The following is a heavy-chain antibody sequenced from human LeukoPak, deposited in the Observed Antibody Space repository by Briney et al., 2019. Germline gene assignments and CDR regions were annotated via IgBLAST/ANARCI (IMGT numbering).Heavy chain of an antibody. CDR1: GFTFSTYA. CDR3: ARDIQGSWSHFFDY. CDR2: ISYDGSSK. D-gene: IGHD6-13*01. J-gene: IGHJ4*02. V-gene: IGHV3-30-3*01. Sequence: GGSLRLSCAASGFTFSTYAMHWVRQAPGKGLEWVAAISYDGSSKYYADSVKGRFTISRDNSKNTLYLQMNSLRREDTAVYYCARDIQGSWSHFFDYWGQGTLVTVSS.